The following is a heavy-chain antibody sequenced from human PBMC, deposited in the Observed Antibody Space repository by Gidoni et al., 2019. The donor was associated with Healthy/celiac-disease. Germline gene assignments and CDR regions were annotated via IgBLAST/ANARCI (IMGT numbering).Heavy chain of an antibody. CDR1: GFTFSSYG. CDR3: AKDDPPNVLGNHSGSN. CDR2: ISYDGSNK. V-gene: IGHV3-30*18. D-gene: IGHD1-26*01. Sequence: QVQLVESGGGVVQPGRSLRLSCAASGFTFSSYGMHWVRQAPGKGLEWVAVISYDGSNKYYADSVKGRFTISRDNSKNTLYLQMNSLRAEDTAVYYCAKDDPPNVLGNHSGSNWGQGTLVTVSS. J-gene: IGHJ4*02.